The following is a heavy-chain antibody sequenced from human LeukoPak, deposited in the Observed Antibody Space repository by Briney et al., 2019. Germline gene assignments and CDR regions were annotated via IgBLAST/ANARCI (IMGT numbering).Heavy chain of an antibody. CDR1: GGSISSYY. V-gene: IGHV4-59*01. CDR3: ARVDTAMVLDY. CDR2: IYYSGST. D-gene: IGHD5-18*01. Sequence: SETLSLTXTVSGGSISSYYWSWIRQPPGKGLEWIGYIYYSGSTNYNPSLKSRVTISVDTSKNQFSLKLSSVTAADTAVYYCARVDTAMVLDYWGRGTLVTVSS. J-gene: IGHJ4*02.